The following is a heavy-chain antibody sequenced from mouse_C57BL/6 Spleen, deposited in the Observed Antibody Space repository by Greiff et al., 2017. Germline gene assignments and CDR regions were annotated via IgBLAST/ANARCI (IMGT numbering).Heavy chain of an antibody. V-gene: IGHV1-52*01. CDR2: IDPSDSET. J-gene: IGHJ1*03. CDR1: GYTFTSYW. Sequence: QVQLQQPGAELVRPGSSVKLSCKASGYTFTSYWMHWVTQRPIQGLDWIGNIDPSDSETHYNQKFKDKATLTVDKSSSTAYMQLSSLTSEDSAVYYCARVYDGYYDWYCDVWGTGTTVTVSS. CDR3: ARVYDGYYDWYCDV. D-gene: IGHD2-3*01.